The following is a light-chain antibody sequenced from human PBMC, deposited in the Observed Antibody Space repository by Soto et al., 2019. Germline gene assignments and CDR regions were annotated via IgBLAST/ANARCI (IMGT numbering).Light chain of an antibody. CDR2: INYDGTH. CDR3: QSLGTGIQV. J-gene: IGLJ3*02. Sequence: QSVLTQSPSASASLGASVKLTCTLSSGDSTYAIAWHQQQSEKGPRFLMKINYDGTHSKGDGFFDRFSDSSSGAERHLTISSLQSEDEADYYCQSLGTGIQVFGGGTKLTVL. CDR1: SGDSTYA. V-gene: IGLV4-69*01.